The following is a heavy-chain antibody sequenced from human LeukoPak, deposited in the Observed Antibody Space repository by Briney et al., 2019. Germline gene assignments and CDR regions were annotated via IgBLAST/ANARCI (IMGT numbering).Heavy chain of an antibody. CDR1: GYTFTSYH. Sequence: GASVQVSCKTSGYTFTSYHMHWVRQAPGQGLEWVAIIKSTGDTTVYAQKFQGRVTVTRDTSTSTVYMDLSSLSSEDPAVYYCVREDAHTYYFDFWGPGTLVTVSS. V-gene: IGHV1-46*01. D-gene: IGHD2-2*01. J-gene: IGHJ4*02. CDR3: VREDAHTYYFDF. CDR2: IKSTGDTT.